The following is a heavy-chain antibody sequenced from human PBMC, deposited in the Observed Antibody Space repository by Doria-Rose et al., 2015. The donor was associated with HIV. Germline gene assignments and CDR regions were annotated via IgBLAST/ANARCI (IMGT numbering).Heavy chain of an antibody. CDR1: GVSLSSPGMG. V-gene: IGHV2-26*01. D-gene: IGHD6-13*01. J-gene: IGHJ4*02. Sequence: QITLKESGHVLVKPTETLTLTCTVSGVSLSSPGMGVSWIRQPPGKALGWLANIFSDDERSYKTSLKSRLAISRGTSKSQVVLTMTDMDPVDTATYYCARIKSSRWYHKYYFDFWGQGTLVIVSA. CDR3: ARIKSSRWYHKYYFDF. CDR2: IFSDDER.